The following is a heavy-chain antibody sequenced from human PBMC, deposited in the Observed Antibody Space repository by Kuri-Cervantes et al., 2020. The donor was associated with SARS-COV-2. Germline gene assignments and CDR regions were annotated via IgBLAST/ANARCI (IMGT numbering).Heavy chain of an antibody. CDR1: GYTFTGYY. J-gene: IGHJ6*03. D-gene: IGHD1-26*01. CDR2: INPNSGGT. V-gene: IGHV1-2*02. CDR3: ARGGTTTSPRGTNYFYMDV. Sequence: ASVKVSCKASGYTFTGYYMHWVRQAPGQGLEWMGWINPNSGGTNYAEKFQGRGTMARDTSISTAYMELSRLRSEDTAVYYCARGGTTTSPRGTNYFYMDVWGKGTAVTVSS.